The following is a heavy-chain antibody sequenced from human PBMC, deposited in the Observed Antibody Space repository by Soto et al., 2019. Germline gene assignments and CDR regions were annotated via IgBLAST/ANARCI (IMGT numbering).Heavy chain of an antibody. CDR1: GGTFSSYA. Sequence: SVQVSCKASGGTFSSYAISWVRQAPGQGLEWMGGIIPIFGTANYAQKFQGRVTITADESTSTAYMELSSLRSEDTAVYYCARDRNRIAAPGILDYWGQGTLVTVSS. V-gene: IGHV1-69*13. CDR2: IIPIFGTA. J-gene: IGHJ4*02. D-gene: IGHD6-6*01. CDR3: ARDRNRIAAPGILDY.